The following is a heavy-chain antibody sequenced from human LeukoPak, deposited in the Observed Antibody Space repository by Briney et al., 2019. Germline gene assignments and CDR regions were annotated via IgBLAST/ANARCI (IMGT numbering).Heavy chain of an antibody. CDR2: IYHSGNT. J-gene: IGHJ4*02. V-gene: IGHV4-59*04. CDR1: GGSISSYY. D-gene: IGHD3-3*01. CDR3: AKLGNYDLMIDY. Sequence: SETLSLTCTVSGGSISSYYWSWLRQPPGKGLEWIGNIYHSGNTYYNPSLKSRVTISVDTSKNQFSLKLSSVTAADTAVYYCAKLGNYDLMIDYWGQGTLVTVSS.